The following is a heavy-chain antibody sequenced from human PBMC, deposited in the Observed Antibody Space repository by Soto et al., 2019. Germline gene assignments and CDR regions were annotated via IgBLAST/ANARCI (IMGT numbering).Heavy chain of an antibody. CDR2: ISSSSSYT. CDR3: ARNRSGAPYYYDTEHYCDY. V-gene: IGHV3-11*06. J-gene: IGHJ4*02. D-gene: IGHD3-22*01. Sequence: GGSLRLSCAASGFTFSDYYMSWIRQAPGKGLEWVSSISSSSSYTNYADSVKGRFTISRDNAKNSLYLQMNSLRAEDTAAYYCARNRSGAPYYYDTEHYCDYWGQGTLVTVSS. CDR1: GFTFSDYY.